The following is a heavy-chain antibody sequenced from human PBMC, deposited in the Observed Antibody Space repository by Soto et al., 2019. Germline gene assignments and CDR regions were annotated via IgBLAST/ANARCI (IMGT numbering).Heavy chain of an antibody. CDR3: ARESGSSYYYYGMDV. V-gene: IGHV4-4*07. CDR2: IYTTGTT. D-gene: IGHD1-26*01. J-gene: IGHJ6*02. Sequence: PSETLYLTCTVSGASISGFYWSWIRKSDGKGLEWIGRIYTTGTTNYNPSLKSRVTMSVDTSKNQFSLKLSSVTAADTAVYYCARESGSSYYYYGMDVWGQGTTVTVSS. CDR1: GASISGFY.